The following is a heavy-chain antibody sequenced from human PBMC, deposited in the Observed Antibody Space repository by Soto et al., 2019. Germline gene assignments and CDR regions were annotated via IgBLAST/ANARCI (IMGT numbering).Heavy chain of an antibody. Sequence: QVQLVQSGAEMKEPGSSVKVSCKTSGGTFSSSAISWLRQAPGQGLEWMGGIIPLFRTPDYAQKFQGRVTIAADESTSTAYMGLSSLRSEDTAVYYCARDNDRVQLGGNYYYILDVWGQGTTITVSS. CDR3: ARDNDRVQLGGNYYYILDV. D-gene: IGHD1-1*01. V-gene: IGHV1-69*12. J-gene: IGHJ6*02. CDR2: IIPLFRTP. CDR1: GGTFSSSA.